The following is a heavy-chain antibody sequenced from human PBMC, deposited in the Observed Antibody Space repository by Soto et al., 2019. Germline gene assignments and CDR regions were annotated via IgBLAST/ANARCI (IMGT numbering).Heavy chain of an antibody. CDR1: GFTVSSNY. V-gene: IGHV3-66*01. D-gene: IGHD2-15*01. Sequence: EVQLVESGGGLVQPGGSLRLSCAASGFTVSSNYMSWVRQAPGKGLEWVSVIYSGGSTYYADSVKGRFTISRDNSKNTLYLQMNSLRAEDTAVYYCARDCSGGSCYPYFSVWGQGTLVTVSS. CDR2: IYSGGST. CDR3: ARDCSGGSCYPYFSV. J-gene: IGHJ4*02.